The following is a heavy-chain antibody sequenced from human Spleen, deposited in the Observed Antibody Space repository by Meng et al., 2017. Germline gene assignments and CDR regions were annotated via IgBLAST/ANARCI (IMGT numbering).Heavy chain of an antibody. CDR3: AREMPMTCYFDQ. J-gene: IGHJ4*03. CDR1: GFTFTTYF. D-gene: IGHD3-22*01. CDR2: FNPNGDVT. Sequence: QVQLVQSGAEVKKPGVSPKLSCETSGFTFTTYFMHWLRQAPGQGPQWMGLFNPNGDVTTYSPRFQGRITLTGDTSTSTLYMELSSLTSDDTAVYYCAREMPMTCYFDQWGQGTLVTVSS. V-gene: IGHV1-46*01.